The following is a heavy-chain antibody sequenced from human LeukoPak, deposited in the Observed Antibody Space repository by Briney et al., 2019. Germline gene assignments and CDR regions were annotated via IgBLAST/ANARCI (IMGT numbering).Heavy chain of an antibody. J-gene: IGHJ5*02. CDR1: GFTFSSCR. D-gene: IGHD1-26*01. CDR2: ISYDGSNI. CDR3: AKNSGSYIATWFDP. Sequence: GRSLSLSCAACGFTFSSCRMHWVRESPGKGLEWVADISYDGSNIYYADSVKGRFTISRDNSKNTLYLQMNSLRAEDTAVYYCAKNSGSYIATWFDPWGQGTLVTVSS. V-gene: IGHV3-30*18.